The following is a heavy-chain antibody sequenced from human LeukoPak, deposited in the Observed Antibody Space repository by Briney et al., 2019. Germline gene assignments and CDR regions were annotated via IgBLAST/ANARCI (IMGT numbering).Heavy chain of an antibody. Sequence: ASVKISCKVSGYTLTELSMHWVRQAPGKGLEWMGGFDPEDGETIYAQKFQGRVTMTEDTSTDTAYMELSSLRSEDTAVYYCARDFRAARAAGTWGYWGQGTLVTVSS. CDR1: GYTLTELS. J-gene: IGHJ4*02. CDR3: ARDFRAARAAGTWGY. CDR2: FDPEDGET. V-gene: IGHV1-24*01. D-gene: IGHD6-13*01.